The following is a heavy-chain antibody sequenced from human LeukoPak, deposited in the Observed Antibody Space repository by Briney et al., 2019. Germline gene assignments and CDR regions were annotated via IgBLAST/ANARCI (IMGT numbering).Heavy chain of an antibody. V-gene: IGHV3-30*04. Sequence: GGSLRLSCTSSGFTFGDYAMSWVRQAPGKGLEWVAVISYEGSNEFYADSVKGRFTVSRDNSKKTLSLQMNSLRVEDTAVYYCAKDGKEYYSDSSGFSDYWGQGTLVTVSS. D-gene: IGHD3-22*01. CDR1: GFTFGDYA. CDR2: ISYEGSNE. J-gene: IGHJ4*02. CDR3: AKDGKEYYSDSSGFSDY.